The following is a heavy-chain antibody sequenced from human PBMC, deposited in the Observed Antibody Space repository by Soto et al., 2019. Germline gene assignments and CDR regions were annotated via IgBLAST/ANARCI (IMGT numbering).Heavy chain of an antibody. V-gene: IGHV4-59*12. Sequence: SLTCSVSGGTISSYYWSWIRQPPGKGLEWIGYIYSRGTTSYNPSLKSRATILVDTSKNQFSLRLTSVTATDTAVYYCATGRISRGLDVWGQGTPVTVSS. CDR3: ATGRISRGLDV. J-gene: IGHJ6*02. CDR2: IYSRGTT. CDR1: GGTISSYY.